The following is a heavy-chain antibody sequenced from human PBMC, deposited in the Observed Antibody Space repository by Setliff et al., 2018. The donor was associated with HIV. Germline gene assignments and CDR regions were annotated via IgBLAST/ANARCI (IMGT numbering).Heavy chain of an antibody. CDR1: GGSISSSNW. CDR2: IYHSGGT. CDR3: AREFCTHGVCYEYYLDY. J-gene: IGHJ4*02. V-gene: IGHV4-4*02. D-gene: IGHD2-8*01. Sequence: PSETLSLTCAVSGGSISSSNWWSWVRQPPGKGLEWIGEIYHSGGTNYNPSLKSRVTISVDKSRNQFSLKLRSVTAADSAIYYCAREFCTHGVCYEYYLDYWGQGILVTVSS.